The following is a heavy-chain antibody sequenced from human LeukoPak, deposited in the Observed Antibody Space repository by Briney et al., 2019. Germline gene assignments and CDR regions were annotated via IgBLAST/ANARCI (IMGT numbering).Heavy chain of an antibody. CDR3: ARGYCSGGSCYIYFDY. CDR1: GYSFTNYW. CDR2: IYPGDSDT. J-gene: IGHJ4*02. D-gene: IGHD2-15*01. Sequence: GESLKISCKGSGYSFTNYWIGWVRQMPGKGLEWMGIIYPGDSDTRYSPSFQGQVTISADKSISTAYLQFSSLKASDTAMYYCARGYCSGGSCYIYFDYWGQGTLVTVSP. V-gene: IGHV5-51*01.